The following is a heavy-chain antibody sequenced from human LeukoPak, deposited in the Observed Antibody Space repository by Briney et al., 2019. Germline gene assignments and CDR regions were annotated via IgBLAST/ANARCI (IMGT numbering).Heavy chain of an antibody. D-gene: IGHD6-13*01. CDR1: GFTFSIYW. J-gene: IGHJ6*02. CDR3: ARADVPAGTGFMDV. V-gene: IGHV3-7*04. Sequence: GGSLRLSCAASGFTFSIYWMSWVRQAPGKGLEWVANIKQYGSEKYYVDSVKGRFTISRDNAKNSLYLQMSSLRVEDTAVYYCARADVPAGTGFMDVWGQGTTVTVSS. CDR2: IKQYGSEK.